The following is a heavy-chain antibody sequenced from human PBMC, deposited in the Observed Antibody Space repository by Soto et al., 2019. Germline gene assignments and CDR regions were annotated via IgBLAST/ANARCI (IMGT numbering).Heavy chain of an antibody. CDR3: ANESGTSYTTVTLRGPFDY. CDR2: ISWNSGSI. V-gene: IGHV3-9*01. D-gene: IGHD4-17*01. CDR1: GFTFDDYA. J-gene: IGHJ4*02. Sequence: GGSLRPSCAASGFTFDDYAMHWVRQAPGKGLEWVSGISWNSGSIGYADSVKGRFTISRDNAKNSLYLQMNSLRAEDTALYYCANESGTSYTTVTLRGPFDYWGQGTLVTASS.